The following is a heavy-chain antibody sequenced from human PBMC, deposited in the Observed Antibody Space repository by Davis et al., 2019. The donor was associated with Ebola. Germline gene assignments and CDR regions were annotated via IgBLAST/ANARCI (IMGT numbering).Heavy chain of an antibody. CDR3: AGYDYWFDP. CDR2: IYHTGST. V-gene: IGHV4-30-2*01. D-gene: IGHD5-12*01. J-gene: IGHJ5*02. Sequence: SETLSLTCVVSGGAITTGGYSWIWIRQPPGKGLEWIGSIYHTGSTWYNPSLKSRVIMSMDVPRNQFSLRLTSVTAADTAVYYCAGYDYWFDPWGRGTQVTVSS. CDR1: GGAITTGGYS.